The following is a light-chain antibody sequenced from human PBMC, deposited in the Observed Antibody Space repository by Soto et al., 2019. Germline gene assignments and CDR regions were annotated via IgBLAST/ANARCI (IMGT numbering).Light chain of an antibody. CDR2: DVS. V-gene: IGLV2-14*01. Sequence: QSVLTQPASVSGSPGQSITISCTGTSSDVGGYNYVSWYQQHPGKAPKLMIYDVSNRPSGLSNRFSGSKPGNTASLTISGLQAEDEADYYCSSYTSSSTRLYVFGSGTKLTVL. CDR1: SSDVGGYNY. CDR3: SSYTSSSTRLYV. J-gene: IGLJ1*01.